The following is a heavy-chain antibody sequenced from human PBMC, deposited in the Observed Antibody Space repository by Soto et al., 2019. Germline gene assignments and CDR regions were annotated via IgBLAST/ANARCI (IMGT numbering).Heavy chain of an antibody. J-gene: IGHJ4*02. CDR1: GYSFRTYG. CDR3: ARDPGTYSGSYRY. V-gene: IGHV1-18*04. CDR2: ISAYNGNT. Sequence: QVQLVQSGAEVKKPGASVKVSCEASGYSFRTYGISWVRQAPGQGLEWMGWISAYNGNTKYAQKFQGRVTMTTDTSTSTAYRDLRSLRSDDTAVYYCARDPGTYSGSYRYWGQGTLVTVSS. D-gene: IGHD1-26*01.